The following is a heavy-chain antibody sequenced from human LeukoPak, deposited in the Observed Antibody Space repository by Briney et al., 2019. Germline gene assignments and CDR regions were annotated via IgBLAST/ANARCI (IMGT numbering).Heavy chain of an antibody. CDR1: GFTFRNG. CDR2: ISSSSNYS. J-gene: IGHJ6*02. D-gene: IGHD2-21*01. V-gene: IGHV3-21*06. CDR3: VRHRLVVVPAAKSYYCYGLDV. Sequence: GGSLRLSCFATGFTFRNGMNWVRQAPGKGLEWVSSISSSSNYSYYADSMKGRIAISRDNAHNSLYLQINNLTAEDTAQYYSVRHRLVVVPAAKSYYCYGLDVWGQGTTVTVSS.